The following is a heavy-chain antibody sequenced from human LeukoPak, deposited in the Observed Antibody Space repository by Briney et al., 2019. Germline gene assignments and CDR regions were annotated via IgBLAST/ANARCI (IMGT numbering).Heavy chain of an antibody. CDR2: IYYSGST. D-gene: IGHD2-2*01. CDR3: ARGVVPAARPFDY. J-gene: IGHJ4*02. V-gene: IGHV4-61*10. Sequence: PSETLSLTCTVSGGSISSGTYYWSWIRQPAGKGLEWIGYIYYSGSTNYNPSLKSRVTISVDTSKNQFSLKLSSVTAADTAVYYCARGVVPAARPFDYWGQGTLVTVSS. CDR1: GGSISSGTYY.